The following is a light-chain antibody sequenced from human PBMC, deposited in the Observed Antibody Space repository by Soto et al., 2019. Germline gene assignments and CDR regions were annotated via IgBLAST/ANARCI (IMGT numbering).Light chain of an antibody. CDR2: KAS. CDR3: QQYNSNSRT. V-gene: IGKV1-5*03. CDR1: QSISSW. Sequence: DIQMTQSPSTLSASVGDRVTITCRASQSISSWLAWYQQKPGKAPKLLIHKASSLESGVPSRFSGSGSGTEFTLTISSLQPDDFATYYCQQYNSNSRTFGQGTKVDIK. J-gene: IGKJ1*01.